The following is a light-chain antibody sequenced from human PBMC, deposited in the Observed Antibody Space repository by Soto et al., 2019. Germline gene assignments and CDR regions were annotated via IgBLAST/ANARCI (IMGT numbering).Light chain of an antibody. CDR1: QSVSSN. J-gene: IGKJ1*01. V-gene: IGKV3-15*01. Sequence: EIVMTQSPATLSVSPGEGATLSCRASQSVSSNLTWYQQKPGQAPRLLIYGASTRATGVPARFSGSGSGTEVTLTISSLQSEAFAVYYCQQYNDWWTFGQGTKVEIK. CDR2: GAS. CDR3: QQYNDWWT.